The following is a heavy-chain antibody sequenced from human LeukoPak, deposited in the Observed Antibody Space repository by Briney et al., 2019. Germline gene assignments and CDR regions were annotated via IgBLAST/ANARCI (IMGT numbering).Heavy chain of an antibody. CDR1: GGSFSGYY. D-gene: IGHD3-22*01. CDR2: INHSGST. CDR3: ARDRGPYYYDSSGYAY. J-gene: IGHJ4*02. Sequence: SETLSLTCAVYGGSFSGYYWSWIRQPPGKGLEWIGEINHSGSTNYNPSLKSRVTISVDTSKNQLSLKLSSVTAADTAVYYCARDRGPYYYDSSGYAYWGQGTLVTVSS. V-gene: IGHV4-34*01.